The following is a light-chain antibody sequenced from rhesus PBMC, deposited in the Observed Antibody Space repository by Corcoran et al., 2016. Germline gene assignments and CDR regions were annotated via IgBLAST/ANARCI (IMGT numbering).Light chain of an antibody. CDR3: QPFITLPLS. CDR1: QGISSW. V-gene: IGKV1-19*01. CDR2: ATS. Sequence: DIQMTQSPSYLSASVGKKVTITGHAIQGISSWLAWYQQKPGKAPKPLIYATSRLQSGVPSRCRGSGSWTDLPRTNSSLQPEAFATYSSQPFITLPLSFSPGTQLDV. J-gene: IGKJ3*01.